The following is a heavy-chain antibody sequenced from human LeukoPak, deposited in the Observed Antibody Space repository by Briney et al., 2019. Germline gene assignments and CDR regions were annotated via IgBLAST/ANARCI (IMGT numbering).Heavy chain of an antibody. V-gene: IGHV4-59*01. CDR1: GGSISSYY. D-gene: IGHD2-21*02. Sequence: SEALSLTCTVSGGSISSYYWSWIRQPPGKGLEWIGYIYYSGSTNYNPSLKSRVTISVDTSKNQFSLKLSSVTAADTAVYYCARATDCGGDCYAGYYYYYGMDVWGQGPTVPVSS. J-gene: IGHJ6*02. CDR3: ARATDCGGDCYAGYYYYYGMDV. CDR2: IYYSGST.